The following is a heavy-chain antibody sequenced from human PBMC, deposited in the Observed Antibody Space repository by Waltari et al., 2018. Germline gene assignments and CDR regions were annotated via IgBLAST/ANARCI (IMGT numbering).Heavy chain of an antibody. J-gene: IGHJ4*02. CDR1: GFTFSSYA. CDR2: ISYDGSNK. V-gene: IGHV3-30-3*01. Sequence: QVQLVESGGGVVQPGRPLRLSCAASGFTFSSYAMHWVRQAPGKGLEWVAVISYDGSNKYYADSVKGRFTISRDNSKNTLYLQMNSLRAEDTAVYYCARDRIAVGLPCDYWGQGTLVTVSP. CDR3: ARDRIAVGLPCDY. D-gene: IGHD6-19*01.